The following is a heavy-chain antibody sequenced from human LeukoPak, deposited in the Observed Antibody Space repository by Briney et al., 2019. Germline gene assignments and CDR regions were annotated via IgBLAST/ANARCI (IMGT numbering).Heavy chain of an antibody. V-gene: IGHV4-59*01. D-gene: IGHD6-19*01. CDR1: GGSISNFY. CDR3: ARARDITVAGTWGDNWFDP. J-gene: IGHJ5*02. CDR2: MPYRGST. Sequence: SESLSLTCTVSGGSISNFYWSWIRQSPGKGLEWIGYMPYRGSTNYNPSLKSRVTISVATSKSQFSLKLSSVTAADTAIYYCARARDITVAGTWGDNWFDPWGQGTLVTVS.